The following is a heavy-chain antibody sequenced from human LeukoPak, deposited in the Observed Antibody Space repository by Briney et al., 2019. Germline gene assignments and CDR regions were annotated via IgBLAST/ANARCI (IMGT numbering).Heavy chain of an antibody. CDR1: GYTFTSYY. J-gene: IGHJ5*01. V-gene: IGHV1-46*01. CDR3: ARDVGYGSGGSCSGNWFDP. Sequence: ASVKVSCKASGYTFTSYYMHWVRQAPGQGLEWMGIINPSGGSTSYAQKFQGRVTMTRDTSTSTVYMELSSLRSEDTAVYDCARDVGYGSGGSCSGNWFDPCGQGTLVTVSS. D-gene: IGHD2-15*01. CDR2: INPSGGST.